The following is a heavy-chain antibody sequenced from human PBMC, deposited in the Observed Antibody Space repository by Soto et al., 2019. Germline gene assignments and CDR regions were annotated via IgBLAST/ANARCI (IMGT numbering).Heavy chain of an antibody. CDR1: GFTFSSYA. D-gene: IGHD2-2*01. J-gene: IGHJ6*02. V-gene: IGHV3-30-3*01. CDR2: ISYDGSNK. CDR3: ARDLDCSSTSCYSNYYYGMDV. Sequence: GGSLRLSCAASGFTFSSYAMHWVRQAPGKGLEWVAVISYDGSNKYYADSVKGRFTISGDNSKNTLYLQMNSLRAEDTAVYYCARDLDCSSTSCYSNYYYGMDVWGQGTTVTVSS.